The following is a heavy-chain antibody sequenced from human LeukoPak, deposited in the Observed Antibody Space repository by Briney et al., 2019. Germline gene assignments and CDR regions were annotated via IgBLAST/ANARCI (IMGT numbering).Heavy chain of an antibody. CDR2: ISAYNGNT. CDR1: GYTFTSYG. CDR3: ARPLYCSSTSCYTGGFDY. J-gene: IGHJ4*02. V-gene: IGHV1-18*03. D-gene: IGHD2-2*02. Sequence: ASVKVFCKASGYTFTSYGISWVRQAPGQGLEWMGWISAYNGNTNYAQKLQGRVTMTTDTSTSTAYMELRRLRSDDMAVYYCARPLYCSSTSCYTGGFDYWGQGTLVTVSS.